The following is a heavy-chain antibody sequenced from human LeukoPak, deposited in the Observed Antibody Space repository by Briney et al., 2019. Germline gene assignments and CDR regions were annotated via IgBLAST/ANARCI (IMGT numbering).Heavy chain of an antibody. Sequence: ASVKVSCKASGYTFIKYGIAWVRQAPGQGLEWMGWISAYNGNTNYAQKLQGRVTMTTDTSTSTAYMELRSLRSDDTAVYYCARGPGDYYGSGSYYFDYWGQGTLVTVSS. J-gene: IGHJ4*02. D-gene: IGHD3-10*01. CDR3: ARGPGDYYGSGSYYFDY. V-gene: IGHV1-18*01. CDR1: GYTFIKYG. CDR2: ISAYNGNT.